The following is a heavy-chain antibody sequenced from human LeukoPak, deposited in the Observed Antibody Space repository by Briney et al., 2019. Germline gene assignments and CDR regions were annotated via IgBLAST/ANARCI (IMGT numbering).Heavy chain of an antibody. Sequence: GGSLRLSCAASGFIFSDYSMNWARQAPGKGLEWVSAIGSASYHKFYADSVKGRFTISRDNAKNSLYLQMDSLRDEDTAVYYCARSQPLFPVDCWGQGTLVTVSS. CDR1: GFIFSDYS. J-gene: IGHJ4*02. CDR3: ARSQPLFPVDC. CDR2: IGSASYHK. D-gene: IGHD2-2*01. V-gene: IGHV3-21*06.